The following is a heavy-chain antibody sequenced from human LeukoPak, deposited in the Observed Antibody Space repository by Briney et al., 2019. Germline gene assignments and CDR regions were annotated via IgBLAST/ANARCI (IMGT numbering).Heavy chain of an antibody. V-gene: IGHV3-23*01. J-gene: IGHJ5*02. Sequence: GGSLRLSCAASGFTFSTYAMSWVRQAPGKGLEWVSTISGGGDSTYYTDSVKGRFTISRDNAKNSLYLQMNSLRAEDTALYYCAKGRSDYLAIPFDPWGQGTLVTVSS. CDR3: AKGRSDYLAIPFDP. D-gene: IGHD4-17*01. CDR1: GFTFSTYA. CDR2: ISGGGDST.